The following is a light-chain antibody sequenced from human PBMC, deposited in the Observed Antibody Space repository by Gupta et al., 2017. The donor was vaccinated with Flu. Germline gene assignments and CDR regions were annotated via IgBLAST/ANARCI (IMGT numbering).Light chain of an antibody. Sequence: GTLSLSPGERVTLSCTASQSVESMYIAWYQHKPGQAPRLLIYAASTRATGIPGRFSGSGSGTDFTLTIGRLEPEDFAVYYCQHERSSSWTFGQGTKVEIK. CDR2: AAS. CDR1: QSVESMY. V-gene: IGKV3-20*01. J-gene: IGKJ1*01. CDR3: QHERSSSWT.